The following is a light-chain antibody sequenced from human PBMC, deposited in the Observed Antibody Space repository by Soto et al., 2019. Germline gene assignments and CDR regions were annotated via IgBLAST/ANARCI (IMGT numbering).Light chain of an antibody. CDR2: EVS. CDR1: SSDVGGYNY. Sequence: SALTQPASVSGSPGQSITISCTGTSSDVGGYNYVSWYQQHPGKAPKLMIYEVSNRPSGVSNRFSGSKSGNTASLTISGLQAEDEADYYCSSYTSSSTLDYVFGTGTKVPS. CDR3: SSYTSSSTLDYV. J-gene: IGLJ1*01. V-gene: IGLV2-14*01.